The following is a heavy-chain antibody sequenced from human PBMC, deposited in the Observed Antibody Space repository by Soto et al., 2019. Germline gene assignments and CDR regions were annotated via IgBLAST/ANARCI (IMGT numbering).Heavy chain of an antibody. D-gene: IGHD2-2*01. CDR1: GFTFSSYS. CDR2: ISSSSSYI. Sequence: PGGSLRLSCAASGFTFSSYSMNWVRQAPGKGLEWVSSISSSSSYIYYADSVKGRFTISRDNAKNSLYLQMNSLRAEDTAVYYCARESHYSSSTSCYNWFDPWGQGTLVTVSS. CDR3: ARESHYSSSTSCYNWFDP. J-gene: IGHJ5*02. V-gene: IGHV3-21*01.